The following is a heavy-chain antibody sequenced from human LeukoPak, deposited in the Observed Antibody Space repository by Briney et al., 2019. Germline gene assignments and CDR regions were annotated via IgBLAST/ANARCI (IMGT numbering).Heavy chain of an antibody. D-gene: IGHD6-19*01. CDR2: IIPIFGTA. CDR3: ARDPEYSSGWYDQGRPQAYYYGMDV. Sequence: ASVKVSCKASGGTFSSYAISWVRQAPGQGLEWMGGIIPIFGTANYAQKFQGRVTITADESTSTAYMELSSLRSEDTAVYYCARDPEYSSGWYDQGRPQAYYYGMDVWGQGTTVTVSS. J-gene: IGHJ6*02. V-gene: IGHV1-69*13. CDR1: GGTFSSYA.